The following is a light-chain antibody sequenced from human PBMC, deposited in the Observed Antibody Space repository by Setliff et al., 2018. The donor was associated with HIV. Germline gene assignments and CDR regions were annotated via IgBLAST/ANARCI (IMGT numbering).Light chain of an antibody. CDR3: CSYASTGSFV. V-gene: IGLV2-23*02. Sequence: QSVLTQPASVSGSPGQSIIIACTGTSSDVGSYNFVSWYQQHPGKAPKLIIYEVSKWPSGVSNHFSGSKSGNTASLTISGLQTEDEAEYYCCSYASTGSFVFGTGTKVTVL. CDR2: EVS. CDR1: SSDVGSYNF. J-gene: IGLJ1*01.